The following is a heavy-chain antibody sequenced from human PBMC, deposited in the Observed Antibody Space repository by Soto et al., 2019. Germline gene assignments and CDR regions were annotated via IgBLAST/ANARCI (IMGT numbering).Heavy chain of an antibody. CDR3: AKGWEVIMGAHY. CDR1: GYTFTGYF. Sequence: ASVKVSCKASGYTFTGYFILWVRQAPGQGLEWMGWINPRSGDTNYAQNFQGRVTMTRDTSITTAYMELSTLRSDDTAAYYCAKGWEVIMGAHYWGQGTLVTVSS. CDR2: INPRSGDT. J-gene: IGHJ4*02. V-gene: IGHV1-2*02. D-gene: IGHD1-26*01.